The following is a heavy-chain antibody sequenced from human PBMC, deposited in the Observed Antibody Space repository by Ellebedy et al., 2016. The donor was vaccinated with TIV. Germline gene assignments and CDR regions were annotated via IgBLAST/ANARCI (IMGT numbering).Heavy chain of an antibody. J-gene: IGHJ4*02. CDR1: GFTFSTYG. CDR3: AKDAWEKARLNWEHDS. Sequence: PGGSLRLSCEASGFTFSTYGMHWVRQAPGQGLEWVAVVSYAGNNKYYADSVKGRFTISRDNSKNTLYLQMNSLRAEDTAVYYCAKDAWEKARLNWEHDSWGQGTLVSVSS. D-gene: IGHD5-24*01. V-gene: IGHV3-30*18. CDR2: VSYAGNNK.